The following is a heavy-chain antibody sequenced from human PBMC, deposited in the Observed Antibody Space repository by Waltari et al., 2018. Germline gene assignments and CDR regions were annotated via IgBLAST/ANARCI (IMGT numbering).Heavy chain of an antibody. CDR2: IYCGGST. V-gene: IGHV3-53*02. J-gene: IGHJ3*02. CDR1: GFTVSSNY. D-gene: IGHD6-13*01. CDR3: ARETRGIAAAIDAFDI. Sequence: EVQLVETGGGLIQPGGSLRLSCAASGFTVSSNYMSWVRQAPGKGLETVSVIYCGGSTYYADSVKGLFTISRDNSNNTLYLQMNSLRAEDTAVYYCARETRGIAAAIDAFDIWGQGTMVTVSS.